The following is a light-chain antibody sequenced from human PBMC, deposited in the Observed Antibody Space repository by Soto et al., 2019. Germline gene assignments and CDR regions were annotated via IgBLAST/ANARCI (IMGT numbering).Light chain of an antibody. Sequence: QLVLTQPPSASGTPGQMVTISCSGSSSNIGSNTVNWYQQLPGMAPKLLIYNNSQRPSGVPDRFSGSKSGTSASLAIIGLQSQDAADYYCAAWDDSLRGLEFGGGTKLTVL. V-gene: IGLV1-44*01. CDR3: AAWDDSLRGLE. J-gene: IGLJ2*01. CDR2: NNS. CDR1: SSNIGSNT.